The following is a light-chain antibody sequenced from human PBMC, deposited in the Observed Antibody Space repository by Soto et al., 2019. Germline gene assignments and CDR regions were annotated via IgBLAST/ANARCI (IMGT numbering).Light chain of an antibody. CDR1: QSVSSN. CDR2: GAS. J-gene: IGKJ4*01. Sequence: ERVMTQSPATLSVSPGERATLSCRASQSVSSNLAWYQQKPGQAPRLLIYGASTRATGIPARFSGSGSGTEFTLTISSLQSEDFAVYYCQQYSTSPPTFGGGT. V-gene: IGKV3-15*01. CDR3: QQYSTSPPT.